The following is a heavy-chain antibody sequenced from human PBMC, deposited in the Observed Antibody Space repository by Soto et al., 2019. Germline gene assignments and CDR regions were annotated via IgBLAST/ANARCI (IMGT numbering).Heavy chain of an antibody. V-gene: IGHV3-48*02. D-gene: IGHD3-10*01. CDR3: ARRTRFGESLYGMDV. Sequence: GGSLRLSCAASGFTFSIYSMNWVRQAPGKGLEWVSYITSSGSTIYYADSVKGRFTISRDNAKNSLYLQMNSLRDEDTAVYYCARRTRFGESLYGMDVWGQGTTVTVSS. CDR2: ITSSGSTI. CDR1: GFTFSIYS. J-gene: IGHJ6*02.